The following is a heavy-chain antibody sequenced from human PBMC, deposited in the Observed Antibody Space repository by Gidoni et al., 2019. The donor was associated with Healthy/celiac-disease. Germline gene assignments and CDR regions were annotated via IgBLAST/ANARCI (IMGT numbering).Heavy chain of an antibody. CDR2: IYYSGST. V-gene: IGHV4-39*01. CDR1: GGSISSSSYY. Sequence: QLQLQESGPGLVKPSETLSLTCTVSGGSISSSSYYWGWIRQPPGKGLEWIGSIYYSGSTYYNPSLKSRVTISVDTSKNQFSLKLSSVTAADTAVYYCASLGAPVDIVATIQKVGYYYYGMDVWGQGTTVTVSS. D-gene: IGHD5-12*01. CDR3: ASLGAPVDIVATIQKVGYYYYGMDV. J-gene: IGHJ6*02.